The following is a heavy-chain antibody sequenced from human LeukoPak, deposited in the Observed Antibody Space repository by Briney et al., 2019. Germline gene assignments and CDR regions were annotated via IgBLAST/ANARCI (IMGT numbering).Heavy chain of an antibody. CDR1: GFTVSSNY. J-gene: IGHJ4*02. D-gene: IGHD6-19*01. CDR2: IYSGGST. CDR3: ARDAYYSSGLLD. V-gene: IGHV3-53*01. Sequence: GGSLRLSCAASGFTVSSNYMSWVRQAPGEGLEWVSVIYSGGSTYYADSVKGRFTISRDNSKNTLYLQMNSLRAEDTAVYYCARDAYYSSGLLDWGQGTLVTVSS.